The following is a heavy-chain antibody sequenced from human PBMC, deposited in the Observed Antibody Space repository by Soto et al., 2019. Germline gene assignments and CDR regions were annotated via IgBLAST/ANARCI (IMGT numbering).Heavy chain of an antibody. CDR1: GYSFTSND. CDR3: ARGRIFGYGDYEPLVGLDY. CDR2: MNPNSENT. D-gene: IGHD5-12*01. J-gene: IGHJ4*02. Sequence: SVKVSCKASGYSFTSNDINWVRQATGQGLEWMGWMNPNSENTGYAQKFQGRLTMTRSTSRNTAYMELNSLTSEDTAVYFCARGRIFGYGDYEPLVGLDYWRQGCTVTVS. V-gene: IGHV1-8*01.